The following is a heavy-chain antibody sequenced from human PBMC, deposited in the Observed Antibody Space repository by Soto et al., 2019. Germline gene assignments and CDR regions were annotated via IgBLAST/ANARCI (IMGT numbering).Heavy chain of an antibody. V-gene: IGHV3-23*01. D-gene: IGHD3-9*01. CDR3: AKQYYDISTGYYLPRYFDY. CDR1: GFTFSSYA. CDR2: ISGSGGST. Sequence: GGSLRLSCAASGFTFSSYAMSWVRQAPGKGLEWVSAISGSGGSTYYADSVKGRFTISRDNSKNTLYLQMNSLRAEDTAVYYCAKQYYDISTGYYLPRYFDYWGQGTLVTVSS. J-gene: IGHJ4*02.